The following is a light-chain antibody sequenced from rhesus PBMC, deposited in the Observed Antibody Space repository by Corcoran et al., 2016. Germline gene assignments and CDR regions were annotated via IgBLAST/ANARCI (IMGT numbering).Light chain of an antibody. CDR2: EVN. Sequence: AALTQPRSVSGSPGQSVTFSCTGTSSDIGDYKFVSWYQQHPGKAPKLMIYEVNKRPSGVSDRFSGSQSVNTASLTISGLQPEDEADYFCCSYAGSYHYIFDSGTRLTVL. V-gene: IGLV2-32*01. CDR3: CSYAGSYHYI. J-gene: IGLJ1*01. CDR1: SSDIGDYKF.